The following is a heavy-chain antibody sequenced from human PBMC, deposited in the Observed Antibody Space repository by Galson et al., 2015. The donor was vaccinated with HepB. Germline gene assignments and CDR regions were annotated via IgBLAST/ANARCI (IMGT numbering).Heavy chain of an antibody. CDR3: ARDNARIAAAGTYGYFDL. J-gene: IGHJ2*01. D-gene: IGHD6-13*01. Sequence: SVKVSCKASGYTFTGYYMHWVRQAPGQGLEWMGWINPNSGGTNYAQKFQGRVTMTRDTSISTAYMELSRLRSDDTAVYYCARDNARIAAAGTYGYFDLWGRCTLVTVSS. CDR2: INPNSGGT. CDR1: GYTFTGYY. V-gene: IGHV1-2*02.